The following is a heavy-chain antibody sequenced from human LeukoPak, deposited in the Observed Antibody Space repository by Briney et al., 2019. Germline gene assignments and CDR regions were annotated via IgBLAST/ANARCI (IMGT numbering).Heavy chain of an antibody. J-gene: IGHJ4*02. Sequence: ASVKVSCKASGGTFSSYTISWVRQAPGQGLEWMGRIIPILGIANYAQKFQGRVTITADESTSTAYMELSSLRSEDTAVYYCARVSPDGYFDYWGQGALVTVSS. CDR3: ARVSPDGYFDY. D-gene: IGHD2/OR15-2a*01. V-gene: IGHV1-69*02. CDR1: GGTFSSYT. CDR2: IIPILGIA.